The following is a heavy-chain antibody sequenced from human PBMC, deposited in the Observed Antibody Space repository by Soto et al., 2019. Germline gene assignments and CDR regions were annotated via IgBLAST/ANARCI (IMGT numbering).Heavy chain of an antibody. CDR3: ATSQWGLAVAPP. J-gene: IGHJ5*02. CDR1: GGTFSSYT. CDR2: IIPILGIA. D-gene: IGHD6-19*01. V-gene: IGHV1-69*02. Sequence: QVQLVQSGAEVKKPGSSVKVSCKASGGTFSSYTISWVRQAPGQGLEWMGRIIPILGIANYAQNFQGRVTITAEKSTSTASMELRSLRSEDTAVYYCATSQWGLAVAPPWGQGTLVTVSS.